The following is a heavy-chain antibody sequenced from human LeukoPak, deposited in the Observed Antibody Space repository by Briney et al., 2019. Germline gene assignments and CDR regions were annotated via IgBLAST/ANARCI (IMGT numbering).Heavy chain of an antibody. CDR2: IYSGGST. CDR1: GFTVSSNY. J-gene: IGHJ4*02. V-gene: IGHV3-53*01. CDR3: ARFGQWLLDPFDY. Sequence: GGSLRLSCAASGFTVSSNYMSWVRQAPGKRLEWVSVIYSGGSTYYADSVKGRFTISRDNSKNTLYLQMNSLRAEDTAVYYCARFGQWLLDPFDYWGQGTLVTVSS. D-gene: IGHD3-22*01.